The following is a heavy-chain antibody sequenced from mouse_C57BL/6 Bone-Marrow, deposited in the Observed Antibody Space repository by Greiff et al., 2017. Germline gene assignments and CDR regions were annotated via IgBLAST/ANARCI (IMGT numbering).Heavy chain of an antibody. CDR1: GFNIKDDY. V-gene: IGHV14-4*01. CDR2: IDPENGDT. J-gene: IGHJ3*01. CDR3: AVVTTVVEGAWFAY. D-gene: IGHD1-1*01. Sequence: VQLKESGAELVRPGASVKLSCTASGFNIKDDYMHWVKQRPEQGLEWIGWIDPENGDTEYASKFQGKATITADTSSNTAYLQLSSLTSEDTAVYYGAVVTTVVEGAWFAYWGQGTLVTVSA.